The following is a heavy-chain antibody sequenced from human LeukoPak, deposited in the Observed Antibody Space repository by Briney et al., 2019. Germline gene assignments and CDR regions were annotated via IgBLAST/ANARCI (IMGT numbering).Heavy chain of an antibody. Sequence: SETLSLTCTVSGGSISSSSYYWGWIRQPPGKGLEWIGSIYYSGSTYYNPSLKSRVTISVDTSKNQLSLKLSSVTAADTAVYYCARHRYDYVWGSYRPVWFDPWGQGTLVTVSS. CDR2: IYYSGST. CDR3: ARHRYDYVWGSYRPVWFDP. J-gene: IGHJ5*02. V-gene: IGHV4-39*01. D-gene: IGHD3-16*02. CDR1: GGSISSSSYY.